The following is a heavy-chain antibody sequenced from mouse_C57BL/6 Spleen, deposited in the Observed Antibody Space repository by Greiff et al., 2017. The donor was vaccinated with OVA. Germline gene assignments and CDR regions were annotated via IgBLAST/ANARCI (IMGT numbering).Heavy chain of an antibody. Sequence: EVKLMESGGDLVKPGGSLKLSCAASGFTFSSYGMSWVRQTPDKRLEWVATISSGGSYTYYPDSVKGRFTSSRDKAKTTLYLQMVSLKTEDTTRDYCAVQYYDGSSYGAMDYWGQGTSVTVSS. J-gene: IGHJ4*01. D-gene: IGHD1-1*01. CDR3: AVQYYDGSSYGAMDY. CDR2: ISSGGSYT. V-gene: IGHV5-6*01. CDR1: GFTFSSYG.